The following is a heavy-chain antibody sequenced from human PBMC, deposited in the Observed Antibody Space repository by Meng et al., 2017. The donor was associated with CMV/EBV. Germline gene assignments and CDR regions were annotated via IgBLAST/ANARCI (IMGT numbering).Heavy chain of an antibody. CDR3: ARVMGHYYGSGSYPD. Sequence: SETLSPTCAVYGGSSSGYYSSWIRQPPGKGLEWIGEINHSGSTTYHPSLKSRVTISVDTSKNQFSLKLSSVIAADTAVYYCARVMGHYYGSGSYPDWGQGTLVTVSS. CDR2: INHSGST. J-gene: IGHJ4*02. D-gene: IGHD3-10*01. V-gene: IGHV4-34*01. CDR1: GGSSSGYY.